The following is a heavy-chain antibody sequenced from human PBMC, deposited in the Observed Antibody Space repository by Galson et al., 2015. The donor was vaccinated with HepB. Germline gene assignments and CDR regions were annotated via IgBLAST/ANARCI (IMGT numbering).Heavy chain of an antibody. CDR2: SSINNGNT. CDR1: GYSFTSHG. Sequence: SVKVSCKASGYSFTSHGISWVRQAPGQGLEWLGWSSINNGNTNYAQRLQGRVTLTRDTSTNTAYMELRRLRSDDAAVYYCARDRLHSLDYWGQGTLVTVSS. J-gene: IGHJ4*02. V-gene: IGHV1-18*04. CDR3: ARDRLHSLDY.